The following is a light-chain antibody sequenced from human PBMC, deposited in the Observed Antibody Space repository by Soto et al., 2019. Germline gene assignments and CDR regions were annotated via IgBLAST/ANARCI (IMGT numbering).Light chain of an antibody. CDR1: SSDVGGYNY. V-gene: IGLV2-14*01. J-gene: IGLJ1*01. CDR3: SSYTSSSTLYV. Sequence: QSAVTQPASVSGSPGQSITISCTGTSSDVGGYNYVSWYQQHPGKAPKFMIYDVSNRPSGVSNRFSGSKSGNTASLTISGLQAEDEADYYCSSYTSSSTLYVFGTGTKVTVL. CDR2: DVS.